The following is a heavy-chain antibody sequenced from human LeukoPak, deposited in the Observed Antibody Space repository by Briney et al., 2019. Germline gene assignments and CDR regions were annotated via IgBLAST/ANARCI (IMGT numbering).Heavy chain of an antibody. Sequence: PGGSLRLSCAASGFTFDDYGMSWVRQAPGKGLEWVSGINWNGGSTGYADSVKGRLTISRDNAKNSLYLQMNSLRAEDTALYYCARVQWGSGSSRGAFDIWGQGTMVTVSS. CDR3: ARVQWGSGSSRGAFDI. CDR2: INWNGGST. D-gene: IGHD3-16*01. V-gene: IGHV3-20*04. J-gene: IGHJ3*02. CDR1: GFTFDDYG.